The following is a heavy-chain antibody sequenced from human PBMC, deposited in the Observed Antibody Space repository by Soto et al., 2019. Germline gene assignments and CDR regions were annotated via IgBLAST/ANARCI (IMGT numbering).Heavy chain of an antibody. CDR2: IYHSGTT. J-gene: IGHJ1*01. Sequence: NPSETLSLTCAVSGDSVTSIYHWACIRQPPGRGLEWVASIYHSGTTYYNPSLKSRVTISVDTSKNQFSLNLRSVTAADSAVYYCARTDNVGYYQHFGQGNLVTVSS. CDR3: ARTDNVGYYQH. V-gene: IGHV4-38-2*01. D-gene: IGHD3-3*01. CDR1: GDSVTSIYH.